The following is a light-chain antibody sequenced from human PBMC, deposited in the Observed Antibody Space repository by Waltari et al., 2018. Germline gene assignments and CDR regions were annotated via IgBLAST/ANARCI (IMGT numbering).Light chain of an antibody. J-gene: IGLJ3*02. CDR3: QVWDYDTAHLV. CDR2: YDS. V-gene: IGLV3-21*04. CDR1: NIGAKS. Sequence: SYVLTQPPSVSVAPGKTARIACGGNNIGAKSLPWYQERPGQAPVLIIYYDSVRPSGIPERFSGSNSGNTATLTISRVEAGDEADYYCQVWDYDTAHLVFGGGTTLTVV.